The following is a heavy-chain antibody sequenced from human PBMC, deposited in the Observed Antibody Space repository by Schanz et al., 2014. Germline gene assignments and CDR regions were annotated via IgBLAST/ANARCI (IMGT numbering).Heavy chain of an antibody. Sequence: QLQLVQSGAEVKKPGSSVKVSCKASGGTFSSYSISWVRQAPGQGLEWMGRIIPILGIANYAQKFQGRVTNTADKSTSTAYMDLSSLRPEDTAVYYCARLDSSSWYPRYWGQGTLVTVSS. CDR3: ARLDSSSWYPRY. CDR1: GGTFSSYS. CDR2: IIPILGIA. J-gene: IGHJ4*02. V-gene: IGHV1-69*02. D-gene: IGHD6-13*01.